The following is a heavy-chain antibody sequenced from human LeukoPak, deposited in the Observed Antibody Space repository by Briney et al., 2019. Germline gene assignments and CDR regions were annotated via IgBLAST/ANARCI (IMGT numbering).Heavy chain of an antibody. CDR3: ARAYSSGRSINFDY. V-gene: IGHV4-59*01. D-gene: IGHD6-19*01. CDR2: IYYSGST. CDR1: GGSISSYY. Sequence: SETLSLACTVSGGSISSYYWCWIRQPPGKGLEWIGYIYYSGSTNYNPSLKSRVTISVDTSKNQFSLKLSSVTAADTAVYYCARAYSSGRSINFDYWGQGTLVTVSS. J-gene: IGHJ4*02.